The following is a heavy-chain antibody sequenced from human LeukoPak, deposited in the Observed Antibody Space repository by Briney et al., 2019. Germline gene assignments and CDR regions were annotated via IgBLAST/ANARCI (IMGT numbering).Heavy chain of an antibody. Sequence: ASVKVSCKASGYTFTSYGISWVRQAPGQGLEWMGWISAYNGNTNYAQKLQGRVTMTTDTSTSTAYMELRSLRSDDTAVYYCARGVTYGSGSYYFAGNDAFDIWGPGTMVTVTS. CDR3: ARGVTYGSGSYYFAGNDAFDI. CDR2: ISAYNGNT. V-gene: IGHV1-18*01. J-gene: IGHJ3*02. CDR1: GYTFTSYG. D-gene: IGHD3-10*01.